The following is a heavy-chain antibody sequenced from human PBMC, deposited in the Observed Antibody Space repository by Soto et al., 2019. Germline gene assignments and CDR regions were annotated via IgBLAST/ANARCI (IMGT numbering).Heavy chain of an antibody. J-gene: IGHJ4*02. V-gene: IGHV1-69*13. CDR3: AREYSSSSAFDY. CDR1: GGTFSSYA. D-gene: IGHD6-6*01. Sequence: SVKVSCKASGGTFSSYAISWVRQAPGQGLEWMGGIIPIFGTANYAQKFQGRVTITADESTSTAYMELSSLRSEDTAVYYCAREYSSSSAFDYWGQGTLGTVSS. CDR2: IIPIFGTA.